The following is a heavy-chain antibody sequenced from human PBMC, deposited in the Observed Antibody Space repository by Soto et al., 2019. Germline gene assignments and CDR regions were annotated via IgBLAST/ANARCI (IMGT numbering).Heavy chain of an antibody. V-gene: IGHV4-34*01. D-gene: IGHD2-15*01. CDR1: GGPFSGFY. Sequence: SETLSLTCAVYGGPFSGFYWSWVRQLPGKGLEWIGEINQSGSTNYNPSLKSRVTISIDTSKTQFSLKLTSVTAADTAVYYCAEYCSGGSCYWYWGQGTLVTVSS. J-gene: IGHJ4*02. CDR2: INQSGST. CDR3: AEYCSGGSCYWY.